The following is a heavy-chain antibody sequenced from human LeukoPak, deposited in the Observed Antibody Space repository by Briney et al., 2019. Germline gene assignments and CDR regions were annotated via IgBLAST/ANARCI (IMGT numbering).Heavy chain of an antibody. V-gene: IGHV3-30-3*01. CDR1: GFTFSSYA. D-gene: IGHD1-26*01. J-gene: IGHJ4*02. CDR2: ISYDGSNK. Sequence: PGGSLRLSCAASGFTFSSYALHWVRQARGKGLEWVAIISYDGSNKYYADFVKGPFTISRNNYKNTLYVQMNSLRPEDTSVYYRARYGGAYFDYWGQGTLVTVSS. CDR3: ARYGGAYFDY.